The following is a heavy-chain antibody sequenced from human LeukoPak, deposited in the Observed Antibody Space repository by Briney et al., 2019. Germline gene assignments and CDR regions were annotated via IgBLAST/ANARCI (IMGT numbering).Heavy chain of an antibody. Sequence: SVKVSCKASGGTFSSYAISWVRQAPGQGLEWMGGIIPIFGTANYAQKFQGRVTITADKSTSTAYMELSSLRSEDTAVYYCARAYYDILTGYYFDWFDPWGQGTLVTVSS. CDR2: IIPIFGTA. CDR3: ARAYYDILTGYYFDWFDP. CDR1: GGTFSSYA. V-gene: IGHV1-69*06. J-gene: IGHJ5*02. D-gene: IGHD3-9*01.